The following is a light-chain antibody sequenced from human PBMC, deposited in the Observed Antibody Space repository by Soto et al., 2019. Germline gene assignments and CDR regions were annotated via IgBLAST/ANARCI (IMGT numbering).Light chain of an antibody. CDR1: RDIDNS. Sequence: DIQVTQSPPPLSASVGDRVTITCRASRDIDNSLAWYQQVPGKAPKLLIYAASTLQSGVPSRFRGSGSGTSFILTITSLQPEDVETYYCQKYNKAPWIFGQGTKVDIK. CDR2: AAS. V-gene: IGKV1-27*01. J-gene: IGKJ1*01. CDR3: QKYNKAPWI.